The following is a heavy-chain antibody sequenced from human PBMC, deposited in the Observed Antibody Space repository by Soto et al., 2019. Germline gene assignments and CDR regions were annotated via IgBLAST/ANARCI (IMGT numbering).Heavy chain of an antibody. D-gene: IGHD3-10*01. V-gene: IGHV4-38-2*02. Sequence: SETLSLTCAVSGYFIASGYYWGWIRQPPGKGLEWIGSIYHSGSTFYNPSLKSRVTLSLDMSNNHFSPKLASVTAADTAVYYCAREAQYRLGNYYLDYWGQGTPVTVSS. CDR2: IYHSGST. CDR3: AREAQYRLGNYYLDY. J-gene: IGHJ4*02. CDR1: GYFIASGYY.